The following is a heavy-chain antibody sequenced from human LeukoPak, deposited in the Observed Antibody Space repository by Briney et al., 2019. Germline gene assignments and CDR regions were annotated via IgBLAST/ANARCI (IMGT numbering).Heavy chain of an antibody. CDR1: GGSISSYY. Sequence: SETLSLTCTVSGGSISSYYWSWIRQPPGKGLEWIGYIYYSGSTNYNPSLKSRVTISVDTSKNQFSLKLSSVTAADTAVYYCARSSGYSYGIYYYYYYMDVWGKGTTVTVSS. CDR2: IYYSGST. D-gene: IGHD5-18*01. J-gene: IGHJ6*03. CDR3: ARSSGYSYGIYYYYYYMDV. V-gene: IGHV4-59*01.